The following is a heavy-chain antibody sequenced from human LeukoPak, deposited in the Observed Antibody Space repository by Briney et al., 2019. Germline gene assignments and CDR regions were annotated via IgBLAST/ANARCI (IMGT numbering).Heavy chain of an antibody. CDR2: IYYSGST. D-gene: IGHD3-16*01. CDR3: ARERTLGAFDI. Sequence: SETLSLTCTVSGGSISSYYWTWIRQPPGKGLEWIGYIYYSGSTNYNPSLKSRVTISVDTSKNQFSLKLSSVTAADTAVYYCARERTLGAFDIWGQGTMVTASS. J-gene: IGHJ3*02. CDR1: GGSISSYY. V-gene: IGHV4-59*01.